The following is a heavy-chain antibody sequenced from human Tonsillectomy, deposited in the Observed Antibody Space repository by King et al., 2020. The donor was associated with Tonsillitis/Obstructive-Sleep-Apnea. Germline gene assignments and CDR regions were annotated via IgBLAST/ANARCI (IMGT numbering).Heavy chain of an antibody. CDR1: GFTFSSYA. CDR3: AKDPTYYYDRSGYYNFEY. Sequence: VQLVESGGGLVQPGGSLRLSCAASGFTFSSYAMSWVRQAPGKGLEWVSAISGSGGSTYYADSVKGRFTISRDNSKNTLYLQMSNLRAEDTAGYYCAKDPTYYYDRSGYYNFEYWGQGTLVTVSS. V-gene: IGHV3-23*04. CDR2: ISGSGGST. J-gene: IGHJ4*02. D-gene: IGHD3-22*01.